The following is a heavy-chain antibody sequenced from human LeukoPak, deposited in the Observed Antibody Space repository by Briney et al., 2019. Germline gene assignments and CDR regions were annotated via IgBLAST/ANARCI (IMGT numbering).Heavy chain of an antibody. Sequence: SETLSLTCTVSGDSMSSYYWSWIRQPPGKGLEWIGYIYYSGSTNYNPSLKSRVTISVDTSKNQFSLKLSSVTAADTAVYYCARVRDYGGRPLDYWGQGTLVTVSS. CDR2: IYYSGST. CDR3: ARVRDYGGRPLDY. V-gene: IGHV4-59*12. CDR1: GDSMSSYY. D-gene: IGHD4-23*01. J-gene: IGHJ4*02.